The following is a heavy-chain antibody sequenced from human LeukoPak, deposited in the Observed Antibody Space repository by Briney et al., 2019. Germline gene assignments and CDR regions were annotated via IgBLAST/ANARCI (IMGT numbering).Heavy chain of an antibody. J-gene: IGHJ3*02. CDR1: GFSFNNYA. CDR2: IGDSGETT. D-gene: IGHD1-1*01. V-gene: IGHV3-23*01. Sequence: GGSLRLSCVASGFSFNNYAMNWVRRLPGKGLEWVSIIGDSGETTYYADSVKGRFTISRDNSKNTLYLQMDSLRAEDTAVYYCAKDVQSNTIMSAFDIWGQGTMVTVSS. CDR3: AKDVQSNTIMSAFDI.